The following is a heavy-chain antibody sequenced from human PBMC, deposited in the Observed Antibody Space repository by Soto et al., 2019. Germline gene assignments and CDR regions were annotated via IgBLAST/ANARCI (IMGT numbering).Heavy chain of an antibody. J-gene: IGHJ4*02. V-gene: IGHV1-18*04. CDR1: GYTFTSYG. D-gene: IGHD2-21*01. Sequence: QVQLVQSGAEVKKPGASVKVSCKASGYTFTSYGISWVRQAPGQGLEWMGWISAYNGNTNYAQKLQGRVTMTTDTSTSTAYMELSSLRSDDTAVYYCARDSRPVIPFPKDWDYWGQGTLVTVSS. CDR3: ARDSRPVIPFPKDWDY. CDR2: ISAYNGNT.